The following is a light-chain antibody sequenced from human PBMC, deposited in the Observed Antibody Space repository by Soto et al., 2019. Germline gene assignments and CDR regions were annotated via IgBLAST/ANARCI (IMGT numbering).Light chain of an antibody. V-gene: IGKV1-39*01. CDR2: AAF. CDR3: QQSYSTPWT. J-gene: IGKJ1*01. CDR1: QNISRF. Sequence: DIQMTQSPSSLSASVGDRVTITCRSSQNISRFLNWYQQKPGKAPKLLISAAFSLQSGVPSRFSGSGSGTDFTLTIGSLQPDDSAAYYCQQSYSTPWTFGQGTKVEIK.